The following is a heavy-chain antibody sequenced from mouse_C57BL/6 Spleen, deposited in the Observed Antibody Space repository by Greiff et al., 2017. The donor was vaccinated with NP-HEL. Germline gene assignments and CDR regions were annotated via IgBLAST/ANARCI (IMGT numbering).Heavy chain of an antibody. Sequence: QVQLQQSGPELVKPGASVKISCKASGYAFSSSWMNWVKQRPGKGLEWIGRIYPGDGATNYNGKFKGKATLTADKSSSTAYLQLSSLTSEYSAVYCCARENYYGKELAYWGQGTLVTVSA. V-gene: IGHV1-82*01. CDR2: IYPGDGAT. CDR3: ARENYYGKELAY. D-gene: IGHD1-1*01. J-gene: IGHJ3*01. CDR1: GYAFSSSW.